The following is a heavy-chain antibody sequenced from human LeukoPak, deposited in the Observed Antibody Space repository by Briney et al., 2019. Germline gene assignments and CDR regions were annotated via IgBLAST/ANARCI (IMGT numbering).Heavy chain of an antibody. J-gene: IGHJ4*02. CDR3: ARLPTFYYDSSYYHYDY. D-gene: IGHD3-22*01. CDR1: GFTFQNYA. CDR2: ISGSGPST. Sequence: GGSLRLSCAASGFTFQNYAMSWVRQAPGKGLEWASSISGSGPSTDYADSVKGRFTISRDKSKNTLYLQMNSLRAEDTAVYYCARLPTFYYDSSYYHYDYWGQGTLVTVSS. V-gene: IGHV3-23*01.